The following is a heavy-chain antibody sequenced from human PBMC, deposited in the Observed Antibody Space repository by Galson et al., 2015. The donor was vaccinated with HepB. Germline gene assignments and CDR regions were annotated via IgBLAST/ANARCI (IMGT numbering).Heavy chain of an antibody. D-gene: IGHD5/OR15-5a*01. CDR3: AKMSTVITTKNDGFDI. Sequence: QSGAEVKKPGESLKISCQGFGYSFITFWIAWVRQMPGKGLEWMGIIYPGDSDTRFSPSFQGQVTISADTSISATYLQWSSLKASDTAIYYCAKMSTVITTKNDGFDIWGQGTMVTVSS. V-gene: IGHV5-51*01. J-gene: IGHJ3*02. CDR2: IYPGDSDT. CDR1: GYSFITFW.